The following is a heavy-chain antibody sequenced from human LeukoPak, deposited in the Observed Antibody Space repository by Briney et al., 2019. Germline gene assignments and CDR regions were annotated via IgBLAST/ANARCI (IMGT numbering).Heavy chain of an antibody. Sequence: PGGSLTLSCAPSGFTFSIYAMHWARQAPGKGLEWVAVISYDGSNKYYAHSVEGRFTISRDNSKNTLYLQMNSLRAEDTAVYYCARGEVITDLQYAFDIWGQGTMATVSS. CDR2: ISYDGSNK. D-gene: IGHD3-22*01. V-gene: IGHV3-30-3*01. J-gene: IGHJ3*02. CDR3: ARGEVITDLQYAFDI. CDR1: GFTFSIYA.